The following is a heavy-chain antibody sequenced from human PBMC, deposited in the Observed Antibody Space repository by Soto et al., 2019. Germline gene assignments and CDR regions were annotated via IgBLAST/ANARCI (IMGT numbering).Heavy chain of an antibody. Sequence: KTSETLSLTCAVSGGSISSGGYSWSWIRQPPGKGLEWIGYIYHSGSTYYNPSLKSRVTISVDRSKNQFSLKLSSVTAADTAVYYCARARSTFSAFDIWGQGTMVTVSS. CDR1: GGSISSGGYS. D-gene: IGHD1-26*01. CDR2: IYHSGST. J-gene: IGHJ3*02. V-gene: IGHV4-30-2*01. CDR3: ARARSTFSAFDI.